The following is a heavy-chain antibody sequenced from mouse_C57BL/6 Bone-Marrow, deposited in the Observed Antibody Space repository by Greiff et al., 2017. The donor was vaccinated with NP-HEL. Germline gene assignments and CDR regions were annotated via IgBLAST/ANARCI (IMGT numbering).Heavy chain of an antibody. D-gene: IGHD2-5*01. CDR1: GYTFTSYW. V-gene: IGHV1-69*01. J-gene: IGHJ2*01. Sequence: QVQLKEPGAELVMPGASVKLSCKASGYTFTSYWMHWVKQRPGQGLEWIGEIDPSDSYTNYNQKFKGKSTLTVDKSSSTAYMQLSSLTSEDSAVYYCARAGYSNYLYYFDYWGQGTTLTVSS. CDR3: ARAGYSNYLYYFDY. CDR2: IDPSDSYT.